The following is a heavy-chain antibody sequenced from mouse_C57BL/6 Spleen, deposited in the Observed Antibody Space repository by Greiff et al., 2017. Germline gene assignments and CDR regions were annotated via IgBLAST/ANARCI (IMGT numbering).Heavy chain of an antibody. CDR1: GYAFTNYL. D-gene: IGHD1-1*02. CDR2: INPGSGGT. J-gene: IGHJ2*01. CDR3: ARFGNYVDY. V-gene: IGHV1-54*01. Sequence: QVQLQQSGAELVRPGTSVKVSCKASGYAFTNYLIEWVKQRPGQGLQWIGVINPGSGGTTYNEKFKGKATLTADKSSSTSYMQLSSLTSEDSAVYFCARFGNYVDYWGQGTTLTVSS.